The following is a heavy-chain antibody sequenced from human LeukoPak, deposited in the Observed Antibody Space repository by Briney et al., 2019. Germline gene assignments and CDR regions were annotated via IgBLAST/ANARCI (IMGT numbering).Heavy chain of an antibody. CDR2: IYYSGST. Sequence: SETLSLTCTVSGGSISSYYWSWIRQPPGKGLEWIGYIYYSGSTNYNPSLKSRVTISADTSKNQFSLRLRSVTAADTAVYYCARGLNNRKSGRRFDVFEIWGQGTMVTVSS. D-gene: IGHD1-14*01. CDR3: ARGLNNRKSGRRFDVFEI. CDR1: GGSISSYY. V-gene: IGHV4-59*01. J-gene: IGHJ3*02.